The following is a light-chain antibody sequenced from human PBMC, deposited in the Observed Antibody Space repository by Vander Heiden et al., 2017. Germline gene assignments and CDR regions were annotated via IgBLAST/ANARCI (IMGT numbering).Light chain of an antibody. CDR2: GAS. J-gene: IGKJ3*01. CDR1: QGVGSSY. V-gene: IGKV3-20*01. Sequence: EIVLTQSPGTLSLPPGEMATLSCRASQGVGSSYLAWYQQKPGHAPRLLIYGASSRANGIPDRFSGSGSGTDFTLTISRLEPEDFAGYYCQQDGSSPGVTFGPGTKVDIK. CDR3: QQDGSSPGVT.